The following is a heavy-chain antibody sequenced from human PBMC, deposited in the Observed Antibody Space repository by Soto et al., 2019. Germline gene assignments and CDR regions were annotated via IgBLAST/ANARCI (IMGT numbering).Heavy chain of an antibody. CDR1: GGSINSFY. J-gene: IGHJ5*02. V-gene: IGHV4-59*01. CDR3: ARGRSCLRSSCYDDYNFFAP. D-gene: IGHD2-2*01. Sequence: LSLTCPVSGGSINSFYWTWIRQPPGRGLEWVGHIYYTGSTSYNPSLRSRVTISVDTSKNQVSLKLRSVTAADTAVYYCARGRSCLRSSCYDDYNFFAPWGQGTLDTVSS. CDR2: IYYTGST.